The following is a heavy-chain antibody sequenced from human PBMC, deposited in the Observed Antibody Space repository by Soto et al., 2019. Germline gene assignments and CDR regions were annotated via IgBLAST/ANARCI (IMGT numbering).Heavy chain of an antibody. CDR2: ISGYNGDT. J-gene: IGHJ6*02. CDR1: GYTFTRYG. V-gene: IGHV1-18*01. D-gene: IGHD2-8*01. CDR3: AKNGQPPYYYYGMDV. Sequence: QGPLVQSGAEVKKPGASVKVSCKASGYTFTRYGISWVRQAPGQGPEWMGWISGYNGDTKYAQKFQGRVTMTVDTSTTTAYMELRSLTSDDRAVYYCAKNGQPPYYYYGMDVWGQGTTVTVSS.